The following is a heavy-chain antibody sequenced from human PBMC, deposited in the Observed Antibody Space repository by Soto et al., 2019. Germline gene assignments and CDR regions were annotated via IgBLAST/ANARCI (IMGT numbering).Heavy chain of an antibody. CDR3: AKVKVSRVVITPLFDY. D-gene: IGHD3-22*01. J-gene: IGHJ4*02. CDR2: ISGSGGST. V-gene: IGHV3-23*01. Sequence: GGSLKLSCAASGFTFSSYAMSWFRQAPGKGLEWVSAISGSGGSTYYADSVKGRFTISRDNSKNTLYLQMNSLRAEDTAVYYCAKVKVSRVVITPLFDYWGQGTLVTVSS. CDR1: GFTFSSYA.